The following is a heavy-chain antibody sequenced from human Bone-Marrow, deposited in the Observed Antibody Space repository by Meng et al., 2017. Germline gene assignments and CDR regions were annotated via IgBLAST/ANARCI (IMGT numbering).Heavy chain of an antibody. CDR1: GFTVSGNY. CDR3: AGRAMGAAAYDY. V-gene: IGHV3-53*02. J-gene: IGHJ4*02. D-gene: IGHD6-13*01. CDR2: IYGDGST. Sequence: EVQLGETGGGLLQPGKALRISCAASGFTVSGNYMTWVRQAPGKGLEWVSLIYGDGSTFYADSVKGRFTISRDNSKNTVYLQMNSLRLEDTAVYYCAGRAMGAAAYDYWGQGTLVTVSS.